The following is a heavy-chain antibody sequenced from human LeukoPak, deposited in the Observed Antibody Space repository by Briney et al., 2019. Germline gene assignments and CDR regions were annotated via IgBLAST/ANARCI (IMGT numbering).Heavy chain of an antibody. CDR3: ARLERGSLGYCSGGSCYAFDY. CDR1: GFTFSSYS. D-gene: IGHD2-15*01. CDR2: ISSSSRSYI. J-gene: IGHJ4*02. V-gene: IGHV3-21*01. Sequence: GGSLRLSCAASGFTFSSYSMNWVRQDPGKGLERVSSISSSSRSYIYYADSVKGRFTISRDNAKNSLYLQMNSLRAEDTAVYYCARLERGSLGYCSGGSCYAFDYWGQGTLVTVSS.